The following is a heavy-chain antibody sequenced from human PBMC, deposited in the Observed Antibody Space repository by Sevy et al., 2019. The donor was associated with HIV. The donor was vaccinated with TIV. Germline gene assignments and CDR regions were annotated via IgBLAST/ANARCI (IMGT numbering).Heavy chain of an antibody. J-gene: IGHJ6*02. V-gene: IGHV3-7*03. CDR2: IKRDGSEK. CDR1: GFTFSNYW. Sequence: GGSLRLSCAASGFTFSNYWMSWVRQAPGKGLEWVANIKRDGSEKYYMASVKGRFTISRDNAKNSLYLQISSLRAEDTAMYYCARDCSSTSCLWGLDVWGQGTTVTVSS. D-gene: IGHD2-2*01. CDR3: ARDCSSTSCLWGLDV.